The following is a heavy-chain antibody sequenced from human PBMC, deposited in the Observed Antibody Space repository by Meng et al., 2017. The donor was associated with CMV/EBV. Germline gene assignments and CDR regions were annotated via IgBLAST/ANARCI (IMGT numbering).Heavy chain of an antibody. D-gene: IGHD4-11*01. CDR2: IKSKTDGGTT. V-gene: IGHV3-15*01. J-gene: IGHJ6*02. CDR3: TTAEGGSKGDYYYYYGMDV. CDR1: GFTFSNAW. Sequence: GESLKISCAASGFTFSNAWMSWVRQAPGKGLEWVGHIKSKTDGGTTDYAAPVKGRFTISRDDSKNTLYLQMNSLKTEDTAVYYCTTAEGGSKGDYYYYYGMDVWGQGTTVTVSS.